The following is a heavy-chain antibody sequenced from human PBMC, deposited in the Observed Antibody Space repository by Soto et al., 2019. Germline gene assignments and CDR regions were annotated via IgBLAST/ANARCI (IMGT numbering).Heavy chain of an antibody. J-gene: IGHJ4*01. D-gene: IGHD4-17*01. V-gene: IGHV6-1*01. CDR3: ARDCHYGDYVPYDF. CDR2: TYYRSKWKY. Sequence: SQTLPLTCAISGDSFSSDSAAWNWIRKSPSRGLEWLGRTYYRSKWKYDYAVSVKSRISINPDTSKNQFSLQLKSVTPEDTAVYYCARDCHYGDYVPYDFWGHGSLVTVSS. CDR1: GDSFSSDSAA.